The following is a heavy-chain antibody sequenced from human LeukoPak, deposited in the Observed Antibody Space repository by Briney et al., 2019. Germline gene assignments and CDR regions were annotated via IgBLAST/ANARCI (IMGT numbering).Heavy chain of an antibody. CDR3: ARHDIFIPY. Sequence: GGSLRLSCAASGFTFNYYAMSWVRQAPGKGLEWVSGISDNEGSTYYTDSGKGRFTISRDNTKNTVYLQMNNRRPVDTAVYFCARHDIFIPYWGQGTLVTVSS. D-gene: IGHD3-16*02. CDR2: ISDNEGST. CDR1: GFTFNYYA. V-gene: IGHV3-23*01. J-gene: IGHJ4*02.